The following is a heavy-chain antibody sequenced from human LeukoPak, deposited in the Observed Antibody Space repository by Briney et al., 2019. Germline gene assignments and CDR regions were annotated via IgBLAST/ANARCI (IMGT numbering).Heavy chain of an antibody. CDR1: GGSISSYY. Sequence: SETLSLTCTVSGGSISSYYWSWIRQPPGKGLEWIWYIYYSGSTNYNPSLKSRVTISVDTSKNQFSLKLSSVTVADTAVYYCAMNPYSSSWYVFDYWGQGTLVTVSS. D-gene: IGHD6-13*01. J-gene: IGHJ4*02. CDR2: IYYSGST. CDR3: AMNPYSSSWYVFDY. V-gene: IGHV4-59*01.